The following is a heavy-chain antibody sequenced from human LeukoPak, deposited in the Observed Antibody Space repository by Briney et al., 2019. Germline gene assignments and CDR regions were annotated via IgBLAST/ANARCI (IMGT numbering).Heavy chain of an antibody. Sequence: ASVKVSCKVSGYTLTELSMHWVRQAPGKGLEWMGGFDPEDGETIYAQKFQGRVTMTRDTSISTAYMELNRLRSDDTAVYYCARGDDYIWGSAFNWFDPWGQGTLVTVSS. J-gene: IGHJ5*02. CDR2: FDPEDGET. CDR1: GYTLTELS. CDR3: ARGDDYIWGSAFNWFDP. D-gene: IGHD3-16*01. V-gene: IGHV1-24*01.